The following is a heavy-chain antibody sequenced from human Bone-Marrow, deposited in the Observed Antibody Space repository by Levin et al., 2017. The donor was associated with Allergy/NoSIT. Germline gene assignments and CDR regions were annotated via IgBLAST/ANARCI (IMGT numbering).Heavy chain of an antibody. CDR3: AKDLKAWGSKGYYYGMDV. V-gene: IGHV3-30*18. D-gene: IGHD3-16*01. CDR1: GFTFSSYG. J-gene: IGHJ6*02. Sequence: PGGSLRLSCAASGFTFSSYGMHWVRQAPGKGLEWVAVISYDGSNKYYADSVKGRFTISRDNSKNTLYLQMNSLRAEDTAVYYCAKDLKAWGSKGYYYGMDVWGQGTTVTVSS. CDR2: ISYDGSNK.